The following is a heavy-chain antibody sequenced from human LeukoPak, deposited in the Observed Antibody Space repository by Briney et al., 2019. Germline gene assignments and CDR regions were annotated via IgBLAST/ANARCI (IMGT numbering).Heavy chain of an antibody. D-gene: IGHD6-19*01. J-gene: IGHJ6*03. CDR3: AQGGVAGHYYYYMDV. CDR1: GGSISSYY. V-gene: IGHV4-59*01. Sequence: SETLSLTCTVSGGSISSYYWSWIRQPPGKGLEWIGHIYYSGSTNYNPSLKSRVTISVDTSKNQFSLKLSSVTAADTAVYYCAQGGVAGHYYYYMDVWGKGTTVTVSS. CDR2: IYYSGST.